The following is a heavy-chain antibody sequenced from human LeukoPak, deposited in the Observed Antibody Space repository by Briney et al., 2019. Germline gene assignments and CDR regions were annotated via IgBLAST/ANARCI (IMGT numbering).Heavy chain of an antibody. CDR3: AKDQSISSSWSFDY. CDR2: ISGSGGST. J-gene: IGHJ4*02. D-gene: IGHD6-13*01. V-gene: IGHV3-23*01. Sequence: GGSLRLSCAASGFTFNNYAMNWVRQAPGKGLEWVSSISGSGGSTYYADSVKGRFTISRDNSKNTLYLQMNSLRAEDTAVYYCAKDQSISSSWSFDYWGQGTLVTVSS. CDR1: GFTFNNYA.